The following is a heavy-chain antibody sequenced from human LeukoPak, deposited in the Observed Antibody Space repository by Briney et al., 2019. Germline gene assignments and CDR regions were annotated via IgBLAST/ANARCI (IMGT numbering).Heavy chain of an antibody. V-gene: IGHV4-39*01. CDR1: GGSISSSSYY. CDR3: ARSCDFWSGYYTYYYYMDV. J-gene: IGHJ6*03. CDR2: IYYSGST. Sequence: SETLPLTCTVSGGSISSSSYYWGWIRQPPGKGLEWIGSIYYSGSTYYNPSLKSRVTISVDPSKNQFSLKLSSVTAADTAVYYCARSCDFWSGYYTYYYYMDVWGKGTTVTVSS. D-gene: IGHD3-3*01.